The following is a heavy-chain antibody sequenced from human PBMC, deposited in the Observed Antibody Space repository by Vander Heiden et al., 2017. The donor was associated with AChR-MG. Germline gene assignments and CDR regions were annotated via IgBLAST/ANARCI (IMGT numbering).Heavy chain of an antibody. D-gene: IGHD3-10*01. CDR3: ARVQLLWFGELLTSFDY. J-gene: IGHJ4*02. V-gene: IGHV1-2*02. CDR1: GYTFTGYY. CDR2: INPNSGGT. Sequence: QVQLVQSGAEVKKPGASVKVSCKASGYTFTGYYMHWVRQAPGQGLEWMGWINPNSGGTNYAQKFQGRVTMTRDTSISTAYMELSRLRSDDTAVYYCARVQLLWFGELLTSFDYWGQGTLVTVSS.